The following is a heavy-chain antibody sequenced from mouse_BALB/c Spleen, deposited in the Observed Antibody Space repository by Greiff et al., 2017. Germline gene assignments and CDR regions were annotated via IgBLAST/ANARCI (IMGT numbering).Heavy chain of an antibody. V-gene: IGHV5-9-3*01. Sequence: EVKVVESGGGLVKPGGSLKLSCAASGFTFSSYAMSWVRQTPEKRLEWVATISSGGSYTYYPDSVKGRFTISRDNAKNTLYLQMSSLRSEDTAMYYCASPEHGDYWGQGTTLTVSS. CDR1: GFTFSSYA. J-gene: IGHJ2*01. CDR2: ISSGGSYT. CDR3: ASPEHGDY.